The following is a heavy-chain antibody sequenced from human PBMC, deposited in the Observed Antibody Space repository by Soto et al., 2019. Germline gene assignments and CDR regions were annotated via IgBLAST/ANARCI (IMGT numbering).Heavy chain of an antibody. CDR1: GYTFASYY. D-gene: IGHD1-26*01. J-gene: IGHJ5*02. V-gene: IGHV1-46*01. CDR3: ARDPSKVGATHGDWFDP. CDR2: INPSGGST. Sequence: ASVKVSCKASGYTFASYYMHWVRQAPGQGLEWMGIINPSGGSTSYAQKFQGRVTMTRDTSTSTVYMELSSLRSEDTAVYYCARDPSKVGATHGDWFDPWGQGTLATVSS.